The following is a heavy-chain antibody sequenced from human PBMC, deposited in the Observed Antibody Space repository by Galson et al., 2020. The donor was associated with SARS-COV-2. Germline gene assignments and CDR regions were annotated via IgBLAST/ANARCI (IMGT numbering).Heavy chain of an antibody. V-gene: IGHV1-2*04. CDR2: INPTNGAI. CDR1: GYTLTGLY. CDR3: ASGVSLSPPRLDS. Sequence: ASVKVSCQASGYTLTGLYIHWVRHAPAQGLEWMGWINPTNGAINYAQQFQGWVTMTRHTSISTAYMELSRLTPDDTAVYYCASGVSLSPPRLDSWGQGTLVIVSS. J-gene: IGHJ4*02.